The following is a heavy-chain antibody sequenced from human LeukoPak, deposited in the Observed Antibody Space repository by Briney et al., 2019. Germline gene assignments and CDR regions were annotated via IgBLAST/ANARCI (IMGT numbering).Heavy chain of an antibody. CDR1: SGSISSYY. V-gene: IGHV4-4*07. Sequence: SETLSLTCTVSSGSISSYYWSWIRQPAGKGLEWIGRIYTSGSTNCNPSLKSRVTMSVDTSKNQFSLKLSSVTAADTAVYYCSRVVKYLYYSDIWGQGKMVTVSS. J-gene: IGHJ3*02. D-gene: IGHD3-10*01. CDR3: SRVVKYLYYSDI. CDR2: IYTSGST.